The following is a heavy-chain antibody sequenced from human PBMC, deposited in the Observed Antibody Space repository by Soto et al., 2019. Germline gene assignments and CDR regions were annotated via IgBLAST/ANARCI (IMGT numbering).Heavy chain of an antibody. CDR3: VRSYLGRGEVDWTDP. D-gene: IGHD3-10*01. V-gene: IGHV3-7*03. CDR2: INQDGSEK. CDR1: ELTFSTSW. J-gene: IGHJ5*01. Sequence: PGWSLRLSCTVSELTFSTSWMSWVRQTPGKGLEWVANINQDGSEKYYVESVKGRFTISRDNAKNSLYLQMNSLRVEDTAVYYYVRSYLGRGEVDWTDPWGQGNLVTVSS.